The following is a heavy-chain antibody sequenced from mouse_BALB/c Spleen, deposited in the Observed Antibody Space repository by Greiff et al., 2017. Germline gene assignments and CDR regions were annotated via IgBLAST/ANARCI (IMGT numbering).Heavy chain of an antibody. J-gene: IGHJ4*01. Sequence: EVQLQESGGGLVQPGGSLKLSCAASGFTFSSYTMSWVRQTPEKRLEWVAYISNGGGSTYYPDTVKGRFTISRDNAKNTLYLQMSSLKSEDTAMYYCARHDGPSYYAMDYWGQGTSVTVSS. CDR3: ARHDGPSYYAMDY. CDR2: ISNGGGST. V-gene: IGHV5-12-2*01. D-gene: IGHD2-3*01. CDR1: GFTFSSYT.